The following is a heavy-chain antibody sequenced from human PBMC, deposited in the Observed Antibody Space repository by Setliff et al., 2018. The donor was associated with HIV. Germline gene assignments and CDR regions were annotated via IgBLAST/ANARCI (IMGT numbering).Heavy chain of an antibody. D-gene: IGHD3-22*01. J-gene: IGHJ4*02. V-gene: IGHV3-11*01. CDR3: AKPTYYYDDSGYSGGDY. Sequence: GGSLRLSCAASGFTFRNYYMSWIRQTPGKGLEWVSFVTGDGRTKKDADSVKGRFTISRDNSKNTLYLQMNSLRAEDTAVYYCAKPTYYYDDSGYSGGDYWGQGTLVTVSS. CDR2: VTGDGRTK. CDR1: GFTFRNYY.